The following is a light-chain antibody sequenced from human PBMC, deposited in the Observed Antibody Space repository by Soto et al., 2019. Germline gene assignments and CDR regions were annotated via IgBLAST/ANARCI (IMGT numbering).Light chain of an antibody. Sequence: EIVMTQSPGTLSLSPGERATLSCRASQSVTSRLAWYQQRPGQAPRLLIYGASTRATGIPARFSGSGSGTEFTLTISSLQSEDCAINYCQQYNNWPQWTFGQGTKVEIK. J-gene: IGKJ1*01. CDR1: QSVTSR. V-gene: IGKV3-15*01. CDR2: GAS. CDR3: QQYNNWPQWT.